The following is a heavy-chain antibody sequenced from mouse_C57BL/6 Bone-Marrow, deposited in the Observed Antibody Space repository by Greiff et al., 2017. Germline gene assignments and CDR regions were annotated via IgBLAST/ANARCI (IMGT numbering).Heavy chain of an antibody. CDR1: GYTFTSYW. D-gene: IGHD1-1*01. CDR2: INPSSGYT. Sequence: QVQLQQSGAELAKPGASVKLSCKASGYTFTSYWMHWVKQRPGQGLEWIGYINPSSGYTTYNKKFKDKATLTADKSSSTAYMQLSRLTSGDSAVYDCARGGSTTVVAGYYYAVGYWGQGISVTVAS. CDR3: ARGGSTTVVAGYYYAVGY. V-gene: IGHV1-7*01. J-gene: IGHJ4*01.